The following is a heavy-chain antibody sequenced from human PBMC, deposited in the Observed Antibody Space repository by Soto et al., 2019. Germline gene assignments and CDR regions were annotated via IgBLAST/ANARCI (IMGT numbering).Heavy chain of an antibody. V-gene: IGHV1-3*01. J-gene: IGHJ4*02. CDR2: INAGNGNT. Sequence: ASVKVSCKASGYTFTSYAMHWVRQAPGQRLEWMGWINAGNGNTKYSQKFQGRVTITRDTSASTAYMELSSLRSEDTAVYYCARIPGYCSSTSCYRVFDYWGQGTLVTVSS. D-gene: IGHD2-2*03. CDR1: GYTFTSYA. CDR3: ARIPGYCSSTSCYRVFDY.